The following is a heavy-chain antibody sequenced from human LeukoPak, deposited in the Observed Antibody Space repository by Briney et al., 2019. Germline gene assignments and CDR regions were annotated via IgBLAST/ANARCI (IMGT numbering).Heavy chain of an antibody. D-gene: IGHD3-9*01. J-gene: IGHJ4*02. V-gene: IGHV4-61*02. CDR3: VKQKTAYDILTGYYNAHFDY. CDR2: IYTSVGT. CDR1: GGDISRGSYY. Sequence: SYTLSLTCTIAGGDISRGSYYWSWIRQPPWKGLKGIGRIYTSVGTHYNPSLKSRVTISVDTSKNQFSLKLSSVTAADTAVFFFVKQKTAYDILTGYYNAHFDYWGQGTLVTVSS.